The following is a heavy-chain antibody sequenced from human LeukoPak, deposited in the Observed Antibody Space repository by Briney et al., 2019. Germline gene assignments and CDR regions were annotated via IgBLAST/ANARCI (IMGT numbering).Heavy chain of an antibody. V-gene: IGHV1-69*13. CDR2: IIPIFGTA. D-gene: IGHD2-2*01. CDR3: ARAPALDDWFDP. J-gene: IGHJ5*02. CDR1: GGTFSSYA. Sequence: SVKVSCKASGGTFSSYAISWVRQAPGQWLEWMGGIIPIFGTANYAQKFQGRVTITADESTSTAYMELSSLRSEDTAVYYCARAPALDDWFDPWGQGTLVTVSS.